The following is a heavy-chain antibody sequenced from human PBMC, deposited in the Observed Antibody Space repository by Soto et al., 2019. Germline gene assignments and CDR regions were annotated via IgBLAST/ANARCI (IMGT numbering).Heavy chain of an antibody. D-gene: IGHD3-10*01. J-gene: IGHJ4*02. Sequence: GGSLRLSCAASGFTFSSYWMSWVRQAPGKGLEWVANIKQDGSEKYYVDSVKGRFTISGDNAKNSLYLQMNSLRAEDTAVYYCARDRRWFGELPTTDYWGQGTLVTVSS. V-gene: IGHV3-7*03. CDR2: IKQDGSEK. CDR3: ARDRRWFGELPTTDY. CDR1: GFTFSSYW.